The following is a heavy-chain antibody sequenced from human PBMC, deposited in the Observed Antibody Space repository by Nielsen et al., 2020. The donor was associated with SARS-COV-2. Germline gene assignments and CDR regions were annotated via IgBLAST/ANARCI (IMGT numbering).Heavy chain of an antibody. V-gene: IGHV4-30-4*01. Sequence: SETLSLTCSVSGDSISGSDYYWTWIRQPPGKGLEWIGYIYYSGYTSYNPSLKGRVTISVDTSENQFSLELRSVTAADTAVYYCARDAYGDSSFYSYGLDVWGQGTTVAVSS. D-gene: IGHD4-17*01. CDR1: GDSISGSDYY. CDR3: ARDAYGDSSFYSYGLDV. CDR2: IYYSGYT. J-gene: IGHJ6*02.